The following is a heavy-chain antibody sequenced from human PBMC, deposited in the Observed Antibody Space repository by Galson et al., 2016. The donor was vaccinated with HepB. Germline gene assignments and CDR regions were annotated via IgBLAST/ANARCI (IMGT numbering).Heavy chain of an antibody. J-gene: IGHJ4*02. Sequence: SLRLSCAASGFTFSSSPMHWVRQAPGKGLEWVAFISYGGSNKYYSDSVKGRFTIARDDSNNTLFLQMDSLRGADTAVYYCAKGGRFFFFDFWGQGSLVTVSS. CDR3: AKGGRFFFFDF. CDR2: ISYGGSNK. CDR1: GFTFSSSP. V-gene: IGHV3-30*18. D-gene: IGHD3-3*01.